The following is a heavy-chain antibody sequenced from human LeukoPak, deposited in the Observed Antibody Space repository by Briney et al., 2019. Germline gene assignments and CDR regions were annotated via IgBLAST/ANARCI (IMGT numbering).Heavy chain of an antibody. CDR1: GFTVSSNY. J-gene: IGHJ4*02. CDR3: ASSNYYDSSGYYYVGY. Sequence: GSLRLSCAASGFTVSSNYMSWVRQAPGKGLEWVSVIYSGGSTYYADSVRGRFTISRDNSKNTLYLQMNSLRAEDTAVYYCASSNYYDSSGYYYVGYWGQGTLVTVSS. V-gene: IGHV3-66*01. CDR2: IYSGGST. D-gene: IGHD3-22*01.